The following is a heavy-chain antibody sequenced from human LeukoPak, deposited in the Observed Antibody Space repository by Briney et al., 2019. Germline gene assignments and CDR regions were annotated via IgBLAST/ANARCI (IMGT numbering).Heavy chain of an antibody. D-gene: IGHD3-3*01. Sequence: PGGSLRLSCAASRFFFSSYAMHRVRQAPGKGLEWLAVISSDGTNKYYADAVKGRFTICRDNSKTTLYLQMNSMRVEATAVYYCGRCRENDFWSGSPVDYWGKGTLVTVSS. CDR2: ISSDGTNK. J-gene: IGHJ4*02. CDR1: RFFFSSYA. V-gene: IGHV3-30*04. CDR3: GRCRENDFWSGSPVDY.